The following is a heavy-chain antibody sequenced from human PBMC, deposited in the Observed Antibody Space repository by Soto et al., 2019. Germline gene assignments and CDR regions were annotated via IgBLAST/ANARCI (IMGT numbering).Heavy chain of an antibody. Sequence: QVQLVQSGAEVKKPGSSVKVSCKASGVTFSSYSISWVRQAPGQGLEWVGVIIPIFGTAHYAQKFQGRFTITEDESTSTVYMERSRLRSEDTAVYYGARCGYGDVNWFDPWGQGTLVTVSS. CDR3: ARCGYGDVNWFDP. CDR1: GVTFSSYS. CDR2: IIPIFGTA. J-gene: IGHJ5*02. D-gene: IGHD4-17*01. V-gene: IGHV1-69*01.